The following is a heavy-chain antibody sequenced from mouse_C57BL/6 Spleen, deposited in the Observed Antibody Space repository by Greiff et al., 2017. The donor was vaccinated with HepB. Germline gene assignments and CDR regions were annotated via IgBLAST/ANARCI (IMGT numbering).Heavy chain of an antibody. CDR3: ARDYGSSPWYFDV. V-gene: IGHV1-76*01. Sequence: VQLQQSGAELVRPGASVKLSCKASGYTFTDYYINWVKQRPGQGLEWIARIYPGSGNTYYNEKFKRKATLTAEKSSSTAYMQLSSLTSEDSAVYFCARDYGSSPWYFDVWGTGTTVTVSS. CDR2: IYPGSGNT. D-gene: IGHD1-1*01. CDR1: GYTFTDYY. J-gene: IGHJ1*03.